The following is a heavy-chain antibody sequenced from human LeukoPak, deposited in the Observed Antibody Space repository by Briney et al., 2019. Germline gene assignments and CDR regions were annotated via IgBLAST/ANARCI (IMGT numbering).Heavy chain of an antibody. CDR3: AKDTSHDY. V-gene: IGHV3-9*01. J-gene: IGHJ4*02. CDR2: ISWNSGGI. Sequence: PGRSLRLSCAASGFTFNDYAMHWVRQAPGQGLEWVSGISWNSGGIGYADSVKGRFTISRDNAKNSLYLQMNSLRAEDTALYYCAKDTSHDYWGQGTLVTVSS. CDR1: GFTFNDYA.